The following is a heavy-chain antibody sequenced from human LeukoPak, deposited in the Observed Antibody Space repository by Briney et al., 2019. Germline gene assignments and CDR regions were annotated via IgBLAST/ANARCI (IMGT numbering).Heavy chain of an antibody. CDR3: ARAHSSGWSMVDY. CDR1: GGSISSYY. J-gene: IGHJ4*02. CDR2: IYYSGST. D-gene: IGHD6-19*01. V-gene: IGHV4-59*12. Sequence: PSETLSLTCTVSGGSISSYYWSWTRQPPGKGLEWIGYIYYSGSTNYNPSLKSRVTISVDTSKNQFSLKLSSVTAADTAVYYCARAHSSGWSMVDYWGQGTLVTVSS.